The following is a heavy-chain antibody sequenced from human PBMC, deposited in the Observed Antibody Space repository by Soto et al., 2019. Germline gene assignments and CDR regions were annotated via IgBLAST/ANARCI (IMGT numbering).Heavy chain of an antibody. Sequence: SETLSLTCTVSGGSISNGGYYLSWIRQHPGKGLEWIGYIYYSGSTYYNPSLKSRVTISVDTSKNQFSLKLSSVTAADTAVYYCARDRYYDYVWGSLDYWGQGTLVTVSS. D-gene: IGHD3-16*01. CDR3: ARDRYYDYVWGSLDY. J-gene: IGHJ4*02. V-gene: IGHV4-30-4*08. CDR1: GGSISNGGYY. CDR2: IYYSGST.